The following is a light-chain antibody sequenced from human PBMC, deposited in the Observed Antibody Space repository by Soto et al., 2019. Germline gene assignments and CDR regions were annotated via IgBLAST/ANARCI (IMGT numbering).Light chain of an antibody. CDR2: AAS. J-gene: IGKJ1*01. V-gene: IGKV1-39*01. CDR3: QQSYSTPWT. Sequence: DIQMTQSPSSLSASVGARVPITCRARQSISSYLNWYPQNPGKAPQLLIYAASSLQSGVPSRFSGSGSGTDFTLTISSLQTEDFATYYCQQSYSTPWTVGQGTKVDIK. CDR1: QSISSY.